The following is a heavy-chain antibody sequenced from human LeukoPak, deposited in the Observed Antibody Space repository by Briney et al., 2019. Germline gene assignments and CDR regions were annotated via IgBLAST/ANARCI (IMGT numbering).Heavy chain of an antibody. CDR1: GYSFTGYY. CDR2: INPKSGGT. CDR3: AGDQGAQGSGSKNCFDP. J-gene: IGHJ5*02. D-gene: IGHD3-10*01. Sequence: ASVKVSCKASGYSFTGYYLHWVRQAPGQGLEWMGWINPKSGGTNHAQKFQGRVTMTRDTSISTAYMELSSLRSDDTAVYYCAGDQGAQGSGSKNCFDPWGQGTLVTVSS. V-gene: IGHV1-2*02.